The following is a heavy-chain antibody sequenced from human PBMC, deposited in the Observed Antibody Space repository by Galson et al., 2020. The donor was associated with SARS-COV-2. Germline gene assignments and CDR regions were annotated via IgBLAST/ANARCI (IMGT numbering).Heavy chain of an antibody. V-gene: IGHV4-30-4*08. J-gene: IGHJ4*02. Sequence: SETLSLTCTVSGGSISSGDYYWSWIRQPPGKGLEWIGYIYYSGSTYYNPSLKSRVTISVDTSKNQFSLKLSSVTAADTAVYYCARAGSGYSSGWHPLYYWGQGTLVTVSS. CDR1: GGSISSGDYY. D-gene: IGHD6-19*01. CDR3: ARAGSGYSSGWHPLYY. CDR2: IYYSGST.